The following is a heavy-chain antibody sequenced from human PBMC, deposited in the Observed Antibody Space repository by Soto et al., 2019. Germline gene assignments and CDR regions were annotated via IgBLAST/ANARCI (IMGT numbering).Heavy chain of an antibody. Sequence: SLKVSCKASGCTFSSYAISWLLQAPGQGLEWMGGIIPIFGTANYAQKFQGRVTITADESTSTAYMELSSLRSEDTAVYYCARDGGYQESSPQGRKPRMDGWGHASRVTV. V-gene: IGHV1-69*13. CDR1: GCTFSSYA. J-gene: IGHJ6*02. CDR2: IIPIFGTA. D-gene: IGHD3-16*01. CDR3: ARDGGYQESSPQGRKPRMDG.